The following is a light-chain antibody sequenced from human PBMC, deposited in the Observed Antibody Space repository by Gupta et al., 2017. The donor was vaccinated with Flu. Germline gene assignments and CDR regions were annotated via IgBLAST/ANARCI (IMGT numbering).Light chain of an antibody. CDR2: DNS. V-gene: IGLV3-21*02. CDR3: QVWHISSDHLRV. Sequence: SYVLTQPPSVSVAPGQTAKTTCGGNNIGSKSVHWYQQKPGQAPVLVVSDNSARPSGVPERFSGSNSGNTATLTISKVEAGDEADFYCQVWHISSDHLRVFGGGTKLTVL. CDR1: NIGSKS. J-gene: IGLJ3*02.